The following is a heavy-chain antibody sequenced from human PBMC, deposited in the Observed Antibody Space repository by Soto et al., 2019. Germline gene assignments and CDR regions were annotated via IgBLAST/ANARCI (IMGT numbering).Heavy chain of an antibody. V-gene: IGHV1-18*01. CDR1: GYTFTNHG. D-gene: IGHD5-12*01. Sequence: GASVKVSCKASGYTFTNHGIAWVRQAPGQGLEWMGWITLYNVKTDYAQKYQGRVNMTADSLTSTVYMELKSLRSDDTAVYYCARTRGYSGYDLVYWGQGTLVTVSS. J-gene: IGHJ4*02. CDR2: ITLYNVKT. CDR3: ARTRGYSGYDLVY.